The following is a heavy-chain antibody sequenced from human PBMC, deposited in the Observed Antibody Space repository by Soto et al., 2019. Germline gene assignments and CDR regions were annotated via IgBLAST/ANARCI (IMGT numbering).Heavy chain of an antibody. Sequence: SETLSLTCAVYGGSFSGYYWSWIRQPPGKGPEWIGEINHSGSTNYNPSLKSRVTISVDTSKNQFSLKLSSVTAADTAVYYCASLNVVVPAAPWSVYYYYGMDVWGQGTTVTVSS. CDR3: ASLNVVVPAAPWSVYYYYGMDV. CDR2: INHSGST. CDR1: GGSFSGYY. D-gene: IGHD2-2*01. J-gene: IGHJ6*02. V-gene: IGHV4-34*01.